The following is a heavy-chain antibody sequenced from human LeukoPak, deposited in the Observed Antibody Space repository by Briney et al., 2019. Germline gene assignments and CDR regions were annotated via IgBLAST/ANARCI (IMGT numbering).Heavy chain of an antibody. CDR2: INPNSGGT. Sequence: GASVKVSCKTSGYTFRNYGITWVRQAPGQGLEWMGWINPNSGGTNYAQKFQGRVTMTRDTSISTAYMELSRLRSDDTAVYYCARDPLSFYYDSSGYLDYWGQGTLVTVSS. CDR1: GYTFRNYG. D-gene: IGHD3-22*01. V-gene: IGHV1-2*02. CDR3: ARDPLSFYYDSSGYLDY. J-gene: IGHJ4*02.